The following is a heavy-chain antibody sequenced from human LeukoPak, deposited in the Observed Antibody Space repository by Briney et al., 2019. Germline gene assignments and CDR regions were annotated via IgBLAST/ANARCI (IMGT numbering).Heavy chain of an antibody. V-gene: IGHV3-48*04. CDR1: GFSFNNYV. Sequence: GGSLRLSCAASGFSFNNYVMHWVRQAPGKGLEWVSYISSSSSTIYYADSVKGRFTISRDNAKNSLYLQMNSLRAEDTAVYYCARSDIDLDYWGQGTLVTVSS. D-gene: IGHD2-15*01. CDR2: ISSSSSTI. J-gene: IGHJ4*02. CDR3: ARSDIDLDY.